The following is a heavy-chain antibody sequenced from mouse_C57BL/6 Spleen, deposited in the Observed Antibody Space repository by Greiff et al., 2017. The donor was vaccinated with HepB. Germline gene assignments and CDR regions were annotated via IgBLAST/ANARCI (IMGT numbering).Heavy chain of an antibody. D-gene: IGHD1-1*01. J-gene: IGHJ1*03. Sequence: VKVVVSGEGLVKPGGSLKLSCAASGFTFSSYAMSWVRQTPEKRLEWVAYISSGGDYSYYADSLKGRCTISRDNPRNTQYLQMSSLKSEYTAMYHCTEEYGSSAWYFDGGGTGTTVAVS. CDR3: TEEYGSSAWYFDG. CDR2: ISSGGDYS. V-gene: IGHV5-9-1*02. CDR1: GFTFSSYA.